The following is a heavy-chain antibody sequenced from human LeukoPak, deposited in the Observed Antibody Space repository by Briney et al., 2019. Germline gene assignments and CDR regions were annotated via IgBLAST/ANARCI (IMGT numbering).Heavy chain of an antibody. J-gene: IGHJ4*02. CDR1: GFTFSSYG. CDR3: ARPPRNYYDSSGYYYFDY. D-gene: IGHD3-22*01. Sequence: GGSLRLSCAASGFTFSSYGMHWVRQAPGKGLEWMAVIWYDGSNKYYADSVKGRFTISRDNSKNTLYLQMNSLRAEDTAVYYCARPPRNYYDSSGYYYFDYWGQGTLVTVSS. V-gene: IGHV3-33*01. CDR2: IWYDGSNK.